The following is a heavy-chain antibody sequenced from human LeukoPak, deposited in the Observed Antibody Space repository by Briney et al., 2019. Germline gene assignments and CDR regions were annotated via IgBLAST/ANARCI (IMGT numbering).Heavy chain of an antibody. CDR2: IYYSGST. CDR1: GGSISSYY. V-gene: IGHV4-59*08. J-gene: IGHJ4*02. CDR3: ARQEQWGDDYGDYSHFDY. Sequence: SETLSLTCTVSGGSISSYYWSWIRQPPGKGLKWIGYIYYSGSTNYNPSLKSRVTISVDTSKNQFSLKLSSVTAADTAVYYCARQEQWGDDYGDYSHFDYWGQGTLVTVSS. D-gene: IGHD4-17*01.